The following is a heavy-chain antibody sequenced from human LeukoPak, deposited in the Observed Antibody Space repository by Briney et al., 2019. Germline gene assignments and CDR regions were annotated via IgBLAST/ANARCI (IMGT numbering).Heavy chain of an antibody. CDR1: GGSISSGVYY. D-gene: IGHD3-3*01. CDR3: ARGNDFWSGYPNWFDP. V-gene: IGHV4-31*03. J-gene: IGHJ5*02. CDR2: IYYSGST. Sequence: SETLSLTCTVSGGSISSGVYYWSWIRQHPGKGLEWIGYIYYSGSTYYNPSLKSRVTISVDTSKNQFSLKLSSVTAADTAVYYCARGNDFWSGYPNWFDPWGQGTLVTVSS.